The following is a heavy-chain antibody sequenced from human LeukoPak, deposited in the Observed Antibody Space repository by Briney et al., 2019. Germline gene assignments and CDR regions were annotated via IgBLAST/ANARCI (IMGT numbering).Heavy chain of an antibody. D-gene: IGHD6-6*01. CDR3: AILEYSSLIRYYYYGMDV. CDR1: GYTFTSYD. Sequence: ASVKVSCKASGYTFTSYDINWVRQAPGQGLEWMGWMNPNSGNTGYAQKFQGRVTMTRNTSISTAYMELSSLRSEDTAVYYCAILEYSSLIRYYYYGMDVWGQGTTVTVSS. CDR2: MNPNSGNT. J-gene: IGHJ6*02. V-gene: IGHV1-8*01.